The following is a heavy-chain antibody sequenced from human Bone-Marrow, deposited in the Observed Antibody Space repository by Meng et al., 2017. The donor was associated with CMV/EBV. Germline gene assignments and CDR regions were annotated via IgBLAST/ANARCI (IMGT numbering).Heavy chain of an antibody. J-gene: IGHJ3*02. CDR3: ARDRDGGNSGDAFDI. Sequence: GESLKISCAASGFTFSSYAMSWVRQAPGKGLEWVSAISGSGGSTYYADSVKGRFTISRDNSKNTLYLQMNSLRAEDTAVYYCARDRDGGNSGDAFDIWGQGTMVTVSS. D-gene: IGHD4-23*01. CDR2: ISGSGGST. V-gene: IGHV3-23*01. CDR1: GFTFSSYA.